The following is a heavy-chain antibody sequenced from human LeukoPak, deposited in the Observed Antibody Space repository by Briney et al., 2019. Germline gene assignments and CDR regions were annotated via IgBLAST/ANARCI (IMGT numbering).Heavy chain of an antibody. V-gene: IGHV4-34*01. CDR3: ARVRSYSLYFDY. D-gene: IGHD3-16*01. Sequence: SETLSLTSAVYGGSFSGYYWSWIRQPPGKGLEWIGEINHSGSTNYNPSLKSRVTISVDTSKNQFSLKLSSVTAADTAVYYCARVRSYSLYFDYWGQGTLVTVSS. J-gene: IGHJ4*02. CDR2: INHSGST. CDR1: GGSFSGYY.